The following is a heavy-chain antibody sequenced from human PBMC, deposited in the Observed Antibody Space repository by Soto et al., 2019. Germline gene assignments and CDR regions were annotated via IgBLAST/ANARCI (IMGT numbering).Heavy chain of an antibody. CDR3: ARDNWSSY. CDR1: GFTFNIYW. Sequence: EVQLVESGGGLVQPGGSLRLSCVASGFTFNIYWMHWVRQAPGKGLEWVSRIDNDGSATTYADSVKGRFTISRDNAKNTLFLQMNTRRGGDTAVYYCARDNWSSYWGQGTLVTVSS. J-gene: IGHJ4*02. CDR2: IDNDGSAT. V-gene: IGHV3-74*01. D-gene: IGHD1-1*01.